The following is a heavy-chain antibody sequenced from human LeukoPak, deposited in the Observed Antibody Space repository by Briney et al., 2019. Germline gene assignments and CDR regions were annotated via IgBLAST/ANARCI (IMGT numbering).Heavy chain of an antibody. J-gene: IGHJ4*02. CDR1: GFTVSSNY. CDR3: AKCSSGWYLVDY. CDR2: IYSGCST. D-gene: IGHD6-19*01. V-gene: IGHV3-53*01. Sequence: PGGSLRLSCAASGFTVSSNYMSWVRQAPGQGLEWVSVIYSGCSTYYADSVKRRFTISRDNSKNTLYLQMNSLRAEDMVVYYCAKCSSGWYLVDYWGQETLVTVSS.